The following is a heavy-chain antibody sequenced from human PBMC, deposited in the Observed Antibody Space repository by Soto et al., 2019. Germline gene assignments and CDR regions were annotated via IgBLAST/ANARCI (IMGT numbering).Heavy chain of an antibody. Sequence: QVQLVQSGAEVKNPGASVKVSCKASGYTFTRYGIGWARQAPGQGLGWMGWFNTYNGNTNYAQNVQGRVTLTTDTSTSTAYMELRSLRSNDTAIYYCAMVDVYVTPSPQDVWGQGTTVIVSS. D-gene: IGHD3-16*01. V-gene: IGHV1-18*01. J-gene: IGHJ6*02. CDR3: AMVDVYVTPSPQDV. CDR2: FNTYNGNT. CDR1: GYTFTRYG.